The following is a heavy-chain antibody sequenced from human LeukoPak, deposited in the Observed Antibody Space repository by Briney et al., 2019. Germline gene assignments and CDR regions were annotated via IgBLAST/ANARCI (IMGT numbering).Heavy chain of an antibody. CDR3: ARMTYYYDSSGYYSPYYYYMDV. V-gene: IGHV1-69*13. D-gene: IGHD3-22*01. CDR1: GYTFTSYG. CDR2: IIPIFGKA. Sequence: SVKVSCKTSGYTFTSYGISWVRQAPGQGLEWMGGIIPIFGKANNAQKFQGRVTITADESTSTAYMELSSLRSEDTAVYYCARMTYYYDSSGYYSPYYYYMDVWGKGTTVTVSS. J-gene: IGHJ6*03.